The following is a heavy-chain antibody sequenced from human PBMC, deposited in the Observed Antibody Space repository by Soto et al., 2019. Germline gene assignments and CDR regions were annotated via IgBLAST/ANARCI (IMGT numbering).Heavy chain of an antibody. CDR1: GFTFGSYG. V-gene: IGHV3-30*18. CDR3: AKGRRAYYYYGMDV. J-gene: IGHJ6*02. CDR2: ISYDGSNK. Sequence: LRLSCAASGFTFGSYGMHWVRQAPGKGLEWVAVISYDGSNKYYADSVKGRFTISRDNSKNTLYLQMNSLRAEDTAVYYCAKGRRAYYYYGMDVWGQGTTVTVSS.